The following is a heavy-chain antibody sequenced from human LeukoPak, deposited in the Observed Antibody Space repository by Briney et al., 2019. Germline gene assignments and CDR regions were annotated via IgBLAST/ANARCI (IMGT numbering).Heavy chain of an antibody. CDR1: GFTFSSYW. CDR3: TRDLMDYDVSTGLHHYYMDV. J-gene: IGHJ6*02. Sequence: GGSLRLSCAASGFTFSSYWMSWVRQAPGKWLEWVANIKQDGSEKYYVDSVKGRFTISRDNAKNTLYLQMNTLRVEDTAVYYCTRDLMDYDVSTGLHHYYMDVWGQGTTVTVSS. CDR2: IKQDGSEK. V-gene: IGHV3-7*01. D-gene: IGHD3-9*01.